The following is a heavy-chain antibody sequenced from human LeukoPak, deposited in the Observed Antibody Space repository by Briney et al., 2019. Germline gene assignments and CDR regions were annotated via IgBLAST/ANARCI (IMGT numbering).Heavy chain of an antibody. V-gene: IGHV3-21*01. CDR3: ARGQPCGGDCYSGADDYAFDI. CDR1: GFTFSSYS. Sequence: PGGSLRLSCAASGFTFSSYSMNWVRQAPGKGLEWVSSISSSSSYIYYADSVKGRFTISRDNAKNSLYLQMNSLRAEDTAVYYCARGQPCGGDCYSGADDYAFDIWGQGTMVTVSS. J-gene: IGHJ3*02. CDR2: ISSSSSYI. D-gene: IGHD2-21*02.